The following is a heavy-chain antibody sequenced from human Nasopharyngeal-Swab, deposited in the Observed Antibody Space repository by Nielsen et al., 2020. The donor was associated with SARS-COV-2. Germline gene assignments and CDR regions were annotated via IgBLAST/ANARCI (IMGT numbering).Heavy chain of an antibody. CDR3: ARDGLDYDFWSAYFMDV. V-gene: IGHV3-21*01. CDR2: ISSSSSYI. CDR1: GLTFNNYN. J-gene: IGHJ6*02. Sequence: GESLKTPCAASGLTFNNYNFNWVRQAPGKGLEWVSSISSSSSYIYYADSVKGRFTISRDNAKNSLYLQINSLRAEDTAVYYCARDGLDYDFWSAYFMDVWGQGTTVTVSS. D-gene: IGHD3-3*01.